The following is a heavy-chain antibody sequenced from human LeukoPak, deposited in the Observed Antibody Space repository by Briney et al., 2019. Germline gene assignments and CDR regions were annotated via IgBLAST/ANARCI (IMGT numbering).Heavy chain of an antibody. CDR2: ISSSSSYI. V-gene: IGHV3-21*01. J-gene: IGHJ5*02. CDR3: ARVSDYGFNWFDP. Sequence: GGSLRLSCAASGFTFSSYSMNWVRLAPGKGLEWVSSISSSSSYIYYADSVKGRFTISRDNAKNSLYLQMNSLRAEDTAVYYCARVSDYGFNWFDPWGQGTLVTVSS. D-gene: IGHD3-16*01. CDR1: GFTFSSYS.